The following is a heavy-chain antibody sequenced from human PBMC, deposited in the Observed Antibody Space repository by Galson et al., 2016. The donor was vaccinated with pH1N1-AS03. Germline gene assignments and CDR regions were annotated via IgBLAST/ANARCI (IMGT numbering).Heavy chain of an antibody. J-gene: IGHJ5*02. CDR1: GSTLSHYG. Sequence: SLRLSCAASGSTLSHYGMHWVRQAPGKGLECVAVVSYDGSNTYYGDYVKGRFTISRDNSKNTLLLQVNGLRPEDTGVYYCARESRGVGAIEVGFDPWSQGTLVTVSS. CDR3: ARESRGVGAIEVGFDP. CDR2: VSYDGSNT. D-gene: IGHD1-26*01. V-gene: IGHV3-30*01.